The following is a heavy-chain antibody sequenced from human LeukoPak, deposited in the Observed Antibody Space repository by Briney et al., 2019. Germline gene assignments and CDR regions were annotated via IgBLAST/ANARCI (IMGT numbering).Heavy chain of an antibody. CDR1: GFTFINYA. Sequence: GGSLRLSCAASGFTFINYAMHWVRQAPGKGLEWVAVIWYDGSNRYYADSVKGRFTISRDTSKNTLYLQMNSLRAEDTAVYYCAREADCSGGSCYRGAFDIWGQGTMITVSS. CDR2: IWYDGSNR. D-gene: IGHD2-15*01. V-gene: IGHV3-33*01. J-gene: IGHJ3*02. CDR3: AREADCSGGSCYRGAFDI.